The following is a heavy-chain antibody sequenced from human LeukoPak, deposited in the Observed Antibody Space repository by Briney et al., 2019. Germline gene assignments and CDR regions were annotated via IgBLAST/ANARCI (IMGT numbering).Heavy chain of an antibody. D-gene: IGHD7-27*01. J-gene: IGHJ4*02. V-gene: IGHV4-38-2*02. CDR3: ASRKLGNDY. Sequence: KPSETLSLTCSVSTYSISSAYYWGWIRQPPGKGLQWIGSIYHSGSTSYNPSLKSRVTISADTSQNQFSLKLSSVTAADTAVYYCASRKLGNDYWGQGTLVTVSS. CDR1: TYSISSAYY. CDR2: IYHSGST.